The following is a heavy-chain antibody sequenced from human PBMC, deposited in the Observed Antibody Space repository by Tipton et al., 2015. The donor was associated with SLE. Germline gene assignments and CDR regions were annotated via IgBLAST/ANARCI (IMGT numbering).Heavy chain of an antibody. Sequence: TLSLTCTVSGGSITSGSYYWTWIRQPAGKGLEWIGRVYTVGNTNYNPSLESRVSISVDTSKNQFSLKLSSVTAADTAVYYCAREGGSYTAFDYWGQGTLVTVSS. D-gene: IGHD1-26*01. V-gene: IGHV4-61*02. CDR1: GGSITSGSYY. CDR3: AREGGSYTAFDY. CDR2: VYTVGNT. J-gene: IGHJ4*02.